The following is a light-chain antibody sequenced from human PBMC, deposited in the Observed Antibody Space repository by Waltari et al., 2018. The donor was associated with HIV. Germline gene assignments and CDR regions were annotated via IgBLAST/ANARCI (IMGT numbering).Light chain of an antibody. CDR3: NSRDSSGNHVV. CDR1: SLRSYY. V-gene: IGLV3-19*01. J-gene: IGLJ2*01. Sequence: SSELTQDPAVSVALGQTVRITSQGDSLRSYYASWYQQKPGQAPVLVIFGKNDRPSGVPDRCSGSDSVNTASLTITGAQAEDEADYYCNSRDSSGNHVVFGGGTKLTVL. CDR2: GKN.